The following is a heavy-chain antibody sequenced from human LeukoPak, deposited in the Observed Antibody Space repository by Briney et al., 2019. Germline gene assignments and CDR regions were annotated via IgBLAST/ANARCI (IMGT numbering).Heavy chain of an antibody. D-gene: IGHD2-15*01. CDR1: GFTVSSNY. J-gene: IGHJ4*01. Sequence: GGSLRLSCEASGFTVSSNYMSWVRQAPGKGLEWVSIIYSGGSGGSTYYADSVKGRFTISRDNSKNTLYLQMNTLRAEDTAVYFCAKDRLRYCTGGNCYSPVDYWGQGTLVTVSS. V-gene: IGHV3-53*01. CDR2: IYSGGSGGST. CDR3: AKDRLRYCTGGNCYSPVDY.